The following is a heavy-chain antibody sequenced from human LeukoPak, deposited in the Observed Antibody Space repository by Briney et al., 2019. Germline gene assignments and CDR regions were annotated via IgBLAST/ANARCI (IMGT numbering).Heavy chain of an antibody. Sequence: ASVKISCEASGFTFIGYYIHWVRQAPGQGLEWMGWISAYNGNTNYAQKLQGRVTMTTDTSTSTAYMELRSLRSDDTAVYYCASHTLDRGSWYEDDYYYYMDVWGKGTTVTVSS. J-gene: IGHJ6*03. CDR2: ISAYNGNT. V-gene: IGHV1-18*04. CDR3: ASHTLDRGSWYEDDYYYYMDV. CDR1: GFTFIGYY. D-gene: IGHD6-13*01.